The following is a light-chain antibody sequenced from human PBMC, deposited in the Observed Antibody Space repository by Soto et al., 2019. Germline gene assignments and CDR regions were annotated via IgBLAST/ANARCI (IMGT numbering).Light chain of an antibody. Sequence: EIGLTQSPGTLSLSPGERATLSCRASQSVRSNFLAWYQQKPGQAPRLLMYGASSRATGIPDRFSGSGSGTDFTLTISRLEPEDFAVYYCQQYGSSLFTFGPGTNVDIK. CDR1: QSVRSNF. V-gene: IGKV3-20*01. J-gene: IGKJ3*01. CDR2: GAS. CDR3: QQYGSSLFT.